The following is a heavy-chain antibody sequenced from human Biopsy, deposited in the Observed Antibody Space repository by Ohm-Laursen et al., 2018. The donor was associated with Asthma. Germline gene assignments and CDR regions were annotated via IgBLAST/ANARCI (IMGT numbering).Heavy chain of an antibody. D-gene: IGHD3-3*02. CDR3: ARTFHFWSPYHAEHYQL. V-gene: IGHV3-7*01. CDR2: IKHGGSEK. J-gene: IGHJ1*01. Sequence: SLRLSCTASGFTFGGYWMSWVRQVPGKGLEWVANIKHGGSEKNHVDSLKGRFTISRDNAKNSLYLQMNSLRAEDTAVYYCARTFHFWSPYHAEHYQLWGQGTLVTVSS. CDR1: GFTFGGYW.